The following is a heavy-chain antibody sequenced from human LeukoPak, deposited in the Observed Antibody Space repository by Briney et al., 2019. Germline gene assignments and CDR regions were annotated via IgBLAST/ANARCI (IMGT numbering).Heavy chain of an antibody. D-gene: IGHD6-13*01. CDR3: AKGAIFFIAAA. J-gene: IGHJ4*02. V-gene: IGHV3-23*01. Sequence: HPGGSLRLSCAASGFTFSNYAMSWVRQAPGKGLEWVSVISGSGGSTYYPDSVKGRFTISRDNSKNTLYLQMNSLRAEDTAVYYCAKGAIFFIAAAWGQGTLVTVSS. CDR1: GFTFSNYA. CDR2: ISGSGGST.